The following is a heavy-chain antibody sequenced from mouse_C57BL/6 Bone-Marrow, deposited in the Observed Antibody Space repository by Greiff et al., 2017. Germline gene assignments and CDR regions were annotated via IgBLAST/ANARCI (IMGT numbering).Heavy chain of an antibody. Sequence: VKLKQSGAELVRPGASVKLSCKASGFNINGYYMHWVKQRTEQGLEWIGWIDPANGDTDYTSKFKGKATLTADTSSNTAYLQLSSLTSDDAAVYYGTTSTYYYYGVAYWGQGTLVTVSA. CDR2: IDPANGDT. J-gene: IGHJ3*01. V-gene: IGHV14-1*01. CDR3: TTSTYYYYGVAY. D-gene: IGHD2-1*01. CDR1: GFNINGYY.